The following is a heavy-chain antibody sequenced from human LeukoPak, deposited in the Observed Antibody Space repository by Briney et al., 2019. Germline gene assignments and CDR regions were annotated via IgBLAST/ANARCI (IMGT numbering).Heavy chain of an antibody. V-gene: IGHV3-7*01. CDR2: IKEDGSET. Sequence: GGSLRLSCAASGFIFKKYWMNWVRQVPGKGLECLANIKEDGSETYYADSVKGRFTISRDNSKNTLYLQMNSLRAEDTAVYYCARAPVTPHLDYWGQGTLVTVSS. CDR3: ARAPVTPHLDY. CDR1: GFIFKKYW. J-gene: IGHJ4*02. D-gene: IGHD2-21*02.